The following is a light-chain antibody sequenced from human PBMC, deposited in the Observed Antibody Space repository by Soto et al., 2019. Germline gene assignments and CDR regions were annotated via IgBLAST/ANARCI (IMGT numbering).Light chain of an antibody. CDR3: QQYGRSSLT. CDR1: QSVSSTC. CDR2: GAS. V-gene: IGKV3-20*01. Sequence: EIVLTQSPGTLSLSPGERSTLSCRASQSVSSTCLAWYQQKPGQAPRLLIYGASSRASGIPDRFSGSGSGTDFTLTISRLDPEDFAVYYCQQYGRSSLTFGPGTKVDIK. J-gene: IGKJ3*01.